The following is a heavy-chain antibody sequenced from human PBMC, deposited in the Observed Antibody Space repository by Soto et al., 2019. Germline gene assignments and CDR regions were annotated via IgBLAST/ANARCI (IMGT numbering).Heavy chain of an antibody. Sequence: EVQLLESGGGLAQPGGSLRLSCAVSGITFTNYAMGWVRQAPGKGLEWVSGISGNVGSTTHYADSVKGRFTISRDNSKTILFLQMNSLRAEDTAVYYCAKHRGFVAGPFDSWGQGTLVIVS. J-gene: IGHJ4*02. CDR3: AKHRGFVAGPFDS. D-gene: IGHD6-19*01. CDR1: GITFTNYA. V-gene: IGHV3-23*01. CDR2: ISGNVGSTT.